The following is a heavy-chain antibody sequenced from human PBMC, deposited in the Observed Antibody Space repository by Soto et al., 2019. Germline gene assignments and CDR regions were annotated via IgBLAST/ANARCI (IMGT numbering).Heavy chain of an antibody. J-gene: IGHJ5*02. CDR2: SNPHSGGT. CDR1: GYTFTGYY. CDR3: ARKIPSVVVPAAAAGFDP. D-gene: IGHD2-2*01. Sequence: ASLKVSCKASGYTFTGYYMPWVRQAPGQGLECMGRSNPHSGGTNYAQKFRGRVTMTRDPSLSPAYMELSRLRADDTAVYYCARKIPSVVVPAAAAGFDPWGQATLVIV. V-gene: IGHV1-2*06.